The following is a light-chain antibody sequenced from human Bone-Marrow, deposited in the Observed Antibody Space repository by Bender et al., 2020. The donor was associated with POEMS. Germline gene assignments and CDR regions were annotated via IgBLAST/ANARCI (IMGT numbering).Light chain of an antibody. J-gene: IGLJ3*02. CDR3: QSYDNSLGGWV. CDR1: SSDVGSYKL. V-gene: IGLV2-14*02. CDR2: DVI. Sequence: QSALTQPASVSGSPGQSITISCTGTSSDVGSYKLVSWYQQRPGEAPKLMIYDVINRPSGVSNRFSGSKSGNTASLTISGLQAEDEADYYCQSYDNSLGGWVFGGGTKLTVL.